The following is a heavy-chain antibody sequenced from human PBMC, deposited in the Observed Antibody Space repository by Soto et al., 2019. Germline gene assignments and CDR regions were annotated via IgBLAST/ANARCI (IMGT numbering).Heavy chain of an antibody. J-gene: IGHJ6*02. D-gene: IGHD1-26*01. CDR2: IWHDGNNK. Sequence: GGSLRLSCAASGFTFSNYGIHWVRQAPGKGLEWVAIIWHDGNNKYYADSVRGRFIISRDNSKNRLYLQMNSLRAEDTAVYYCASDLVGASDSYGLDVWGQGTPVTVSS. CDR1: GFTFSNYG. V-gene: IGHV3-33*01. CDR3: ASDLVGASDSYGLDV.